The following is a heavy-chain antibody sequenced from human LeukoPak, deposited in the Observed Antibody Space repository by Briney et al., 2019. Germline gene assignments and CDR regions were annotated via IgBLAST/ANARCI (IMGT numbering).Heavy chain of an antibody. J-gene: IGHJ5*02. V-gene: IGHV1-18*01. CDR1: GYTFTSYG. CDR2: ISAYNGNT. Sequence: ASVKVSCKASGYTFTSYGISWVRQAPGQGLEWMGWISAYNGNTNYAQKLQGRVTMTTDTSTSTAYMELRSLRSDDTAVHYCARNAADYYDSSGYYEGDWFDPWGQGTLVTVSS. CDR3: ARNAADYYDSSGYYEGDWFDP. D-gene: IGHD3-22*01.